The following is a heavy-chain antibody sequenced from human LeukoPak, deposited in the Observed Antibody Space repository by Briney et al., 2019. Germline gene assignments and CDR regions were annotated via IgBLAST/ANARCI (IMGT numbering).Heavy chain of an antibody. CDR1: GYTFTGYY. CDR2: INPNSGGT. J-gene: IGHJ6*03. Sequence: GASVKVSCKASGYTFTGYYMHWVRQAPGQGLEWMGWINPNSGGTNYAQKFQGRVTMTRDTSISTAYMELSRLRSDDTAVYYCARDCGLYCSYYYMDVWGKGTTVTVSS. D-gene: IGHD2-21*01. V-gene: IGHV1-2*02. CDR3: ARDCGLYCSYYYMDV.